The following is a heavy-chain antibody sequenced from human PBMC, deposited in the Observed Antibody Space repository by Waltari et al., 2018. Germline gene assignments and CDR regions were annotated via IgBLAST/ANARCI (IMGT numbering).Heavy chain of an antibody. CDR3: ARFTSGSGDYYFDS. J-gene: IGHJ4*02. CDR1: GGSISSNDYY. Sequence: QVQLQESGPGLVRPSQTLSLTCSVSGGSISSNDYYWIWIRQPVGKGLEWIGRFYTSGSTNYNPSLKTGVSISADTSKNQFSLKMSSVTAADTAVYYCARFTSGSGDYYFDSWGQGTLVTVSS. V-gene: IGHV4-61*02. D-gene: IGHD4-17*01. CDR2: FYTSGST.